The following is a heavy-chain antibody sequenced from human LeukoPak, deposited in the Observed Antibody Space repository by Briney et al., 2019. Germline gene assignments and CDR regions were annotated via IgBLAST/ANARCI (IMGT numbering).Heavy chain of an antibody. Sequence: SETLSLTCTVSGGSISSSSYYWGWIRQPPGKGLEWIGSIYYSGSTYYNPSLKSRVTISVDTSKNQFSLKLSSVTAVDTAVYYCARGHYYGSGSYYYYYYYYMDVWGKGTTVTISS. CDR1: GGSISSSSYY. V-gene: IGHV4-39*07. D-gene: IGHD3-10*01. CDR3: ARGHYYGSGSYYYYYYYYMDV. J-gene: IGHJ6*03. CDR2: IYYSGST.